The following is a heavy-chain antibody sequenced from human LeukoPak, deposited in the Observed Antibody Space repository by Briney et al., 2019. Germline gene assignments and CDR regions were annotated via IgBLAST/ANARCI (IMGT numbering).Heavy chain of an antibody. J-gene: IGHJ4*02. V-gene: IGHV3-9*01. CDR1: GFTFDDYA. CDR3: AEGFGYDSGGSYFDY. D-gene: IGHD3-22*01. Sequence: PGRSLRLSCAASGFTFDDYAMHWVRQAPGKGLEWVSGISWNSGSIGYADSVKGRFTISRDNAKNSLYLQMNSLRAEDTALYYCAEGFGYDSGGSYFDYWGQGTLVTVSS. CDR2: ISWNSGSI.